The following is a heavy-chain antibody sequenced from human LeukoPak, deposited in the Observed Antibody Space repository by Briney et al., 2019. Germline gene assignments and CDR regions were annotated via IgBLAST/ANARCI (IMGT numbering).Heavy chain of an antibody. V-gene: IGHV3-23*05. CDR3: AKVQHVGYDMTFDY. CDR2: IGSDNKP. Sequence: GGPLRLSCEAPGFTFSACAMTWVRQAPGQGLDWSSSIGSDNKPHYSESVKGRFAISRDNSKSMLFLQLNSLRAEDTAVYHCAKVQHVGYDMTFDYWGQGTLVTVSS. D-gene: IGHD3-9*01. J-gene: IGHJ4*02. CDR1: GFTFSACA.